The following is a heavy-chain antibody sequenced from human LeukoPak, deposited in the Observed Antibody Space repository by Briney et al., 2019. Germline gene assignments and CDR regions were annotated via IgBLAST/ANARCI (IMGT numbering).Heavy chain of an antibody. CDR1: GYTFTSYD. Sequence: ASVTVSCKSSGYTFTSYDINWVRQAPGQGLEWMGWMNPNSGNTGYAQKFQGRVTMTRNTSISTAYMELSRLRSEDTAVYYCARHKIGGEFNLIPYNWFDPWGQGTLVSVSS. CDR3: ARHKIGGEFNLIPYNWFDP. CDR2: MNPNSGNT. V-gene: IGHV1-8*01. D-gene: IGHD3-10*01. J-gene: IGHJ5*02.